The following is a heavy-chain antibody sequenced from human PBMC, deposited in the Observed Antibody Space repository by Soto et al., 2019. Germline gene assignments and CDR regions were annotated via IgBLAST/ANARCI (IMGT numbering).Heavy chain of an antibody. J-gene: IGHJ5*02. CDR3: ASTVWLATNSFDP. Sequence: PSETLSLTCTVSGGSVSSGSYYWSWIRQPPGKGLEWIGYIYYSGSTNYNPSLKSRVTISVDTSKNQFSLKLSSVTAADTAVYYCASTVWLATNSFDPWCQGTLLTVSS. CDR2: IYYSGST. V-gene: IGHV4-61*01. D-gene: IGHD6-19*01. CDR1: GGSVSSGSYY.